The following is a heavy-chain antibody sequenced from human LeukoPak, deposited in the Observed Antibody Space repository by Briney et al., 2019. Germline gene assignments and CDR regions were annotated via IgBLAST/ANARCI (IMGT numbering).Heavy chain of an antibody. Sequence: GGSLRLSCAASGFTFTSSWMSWVRQVPGKGLEWVANIKEDGSEKYYVDSVKGRFTISRDNSKNTLYLQMNSLRAEDTAVYYCARALDMSFDIWGQGTMVTVSS. V-gene: IGHV3-7*01. CDR1: GFTFTSSW. J-gene: IGHJ3*02. CDR3: ARALDMSFDI. CDR2: IKEDGSEK. D-gene: IGHD2-15*01.